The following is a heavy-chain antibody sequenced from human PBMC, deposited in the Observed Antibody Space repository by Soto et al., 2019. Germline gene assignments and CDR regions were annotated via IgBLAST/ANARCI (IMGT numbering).Heavy chain of an antibody. CDR2: IYYSGST. D-gene: IGHD6-13*01. Sequence: SETLSLTCTVSGGSISSYYWSWIRQPPGKGLEWIGYIYYSGSTNYNPSLKSRVTISVDTSKNQFSLKLSSVTAADTAVYYCARARGYSSSWYYYGMDVWGQGTTVTVSS. CDR1: GGSISSYY. V-gene: IGHV4-59*01. CDR3: ARARGYSSSWYYYGMDV. J-gene: IGHJ6*02.